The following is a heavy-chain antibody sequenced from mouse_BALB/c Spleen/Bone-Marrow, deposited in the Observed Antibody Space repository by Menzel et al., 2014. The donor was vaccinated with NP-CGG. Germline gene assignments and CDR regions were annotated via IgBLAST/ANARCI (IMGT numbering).Heavy chain of an antibody. CDR1: GFNIKDTY. J-gene: IGHJ2*01. Sequence: EVKLMESGAELVKPGASVKLSCTASGFNIKDTYMHWVKQRPEQGLEWIGRIDPANGNTKYDPKFQGKATITADTSSNTAYLQLSSLTSEDTAVYYCARYYYGYYFDHWGQGTTLTVSS. CDR3: ARYYYGYYFDH. D-gene: IGHD1-1*01. CDR2: IDPANGNT. V-gene: IGHV14-3*02.